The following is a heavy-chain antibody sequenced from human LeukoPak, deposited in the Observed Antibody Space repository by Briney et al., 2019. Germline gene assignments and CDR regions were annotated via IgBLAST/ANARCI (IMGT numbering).Heavy chain of an antibody. CDR3: ARDLVTVTKGFDI. J-gene: IGHJ3*02. CDR1: GAFSSNHY. D-gene: IGHD4-17*01. Sequence: LSPTCTAAGAFSSNHYSSCRRPPREGRLEWIGYISDIGSTNYNPSLKSRVTISIDTSKNQFSLKLSSVAAADTAVYYCARDLVTVTKGFDIWGQGTMVSVSS. CDR2: ISDIGST. V-gene: IGHV4-59*11.